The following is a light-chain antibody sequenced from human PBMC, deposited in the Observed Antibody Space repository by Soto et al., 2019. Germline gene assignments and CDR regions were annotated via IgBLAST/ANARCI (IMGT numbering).Light chain of an antibody. V-gene: IGKV1-33*01. Sequence: DIQMTQSSSSLSASVGDRVTITCQASQDIKKYLNWFQQKPGKAPKLLIYGASNLETGVPSRFRGSGSETDFIFTITSVQPEDSATYFCQHYANLPRTFGGGTKVEIK. J-gene: IGKJ4*01. CDR3: QHYANLPRT. CDR1: QDIKKY. CDR2: GAS.